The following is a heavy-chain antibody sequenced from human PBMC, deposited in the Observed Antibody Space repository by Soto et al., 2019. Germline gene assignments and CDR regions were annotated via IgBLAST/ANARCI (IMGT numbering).Heavy chain of an antibody. CDR2: IKSKTDGGTT. Sequence: PGGSLRLSCAASGFSFSNAWMSWFGQAPGKGLEWVGRIKSKTDGGTTDYAAPVKGRFTISRDDSKNTLYLQMNSLKTEDTAVYYCTTARGIAVAGTARSYFDYWGQGTLVTVSS. V-gene: IGHV3-15*01. J-gene: IGHJ4*02. CDR1: GFSFSNAW. CDR3: TTARGIAVAGTARSYFDY. D-gene: IGHD6-19*01.